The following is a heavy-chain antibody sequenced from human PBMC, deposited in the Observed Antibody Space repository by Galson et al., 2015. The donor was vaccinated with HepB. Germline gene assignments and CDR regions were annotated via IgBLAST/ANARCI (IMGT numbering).Heavy chain of an antibody. CDR1: GFTLSSYS. Sequence: SLRLSCAASGFTLSSYSMTWVRQAPGKGLEWVSYISSSGSTIYYADSVKGRFTISRDNSKNSLYLQMNSLRAEDTAVYYCARGWSRPYNWLDPWSQGTLVTVSS. V-gene: IGHV3-48*04. J-gene: IGHJ5*02. CDR3: ARGWSRPYNWLDP. CDR2: ISSSGSTI.